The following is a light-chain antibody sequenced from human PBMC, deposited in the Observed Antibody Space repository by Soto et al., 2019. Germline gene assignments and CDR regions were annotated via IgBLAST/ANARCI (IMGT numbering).Light chain of an antibody. CDR3: QQYGSSPRT. Sequence: EIVLTQSPGTLSLSPGESATLSCRASQSVSSSYLAWYQQKPGQAPRLLIYGASSRATGIPDRFSGSGSGTDFTLTISRLEPEDFAVYYRQQYGSSPRTFGQGTKVEIK. CDR2: GAS. J-gene: IGKJ1*01. CDR1: QSVSSSY. V-gene: IGKV3-20*01.